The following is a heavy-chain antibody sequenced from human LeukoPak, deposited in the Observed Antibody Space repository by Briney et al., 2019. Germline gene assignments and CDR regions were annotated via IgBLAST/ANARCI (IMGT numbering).Heavy chain of an antibody. Sequence: SETLSLTCTVSGGSISRYYWSWIRQPPGKGLEWIGYIYYSGSTNYNPSLKSRVTISVDTSKNQFSLKLSSVTAADTAVYYCARGPLYCSGGSCYSPYFDYWGQGTLVTVSS. J-gene: IGHJ4*02. V-gene: IGHV4-59*01. CDR3: ARGPLYCSGGSCYSPYFDY. CDR2: IYYSGST. CDR1: GGSISRYY. D-gene: IGHD2-15*01.